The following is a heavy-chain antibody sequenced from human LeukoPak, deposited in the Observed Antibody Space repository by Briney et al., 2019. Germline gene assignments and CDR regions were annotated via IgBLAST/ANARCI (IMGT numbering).Heavy chain of an antibody. V-gene: IGHV4-59*01. Sequence: SSETLSLTCTVSGGSISSYYWSWIRQPPGKGLEWIGYIYYSGSTNYNPSLKSRVTISVDTSKNQFSLKLSSVTAADTAVYYCAQEGGGLYYYDSRGGFQHWGQGTLVTVSS. CDR3: AQEGGGLYYYDSRGGFQH. CDR1: GGSISSYY. J-gene: IGHJ1*01. CDR2: IYYSGST. D-gene: IGHD3-22*01.